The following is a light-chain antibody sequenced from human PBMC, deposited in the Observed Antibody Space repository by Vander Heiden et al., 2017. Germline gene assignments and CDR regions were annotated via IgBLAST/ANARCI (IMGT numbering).Light chain of an antibody. CDR2: AAS. CDR3: QQLNDYPPYT. J-gene: IGKJ2*01. Sequence: DIQLTQSASFLSASVGDRDTITCRARQDISSYLAWYHQIPGKAPKLLISAASTLRSGVPTRFSGNVSWTEFTLTISNLQTEDFATNYCQQLNDYPPYTFCQGTKLGIK. V-gene: IGKV1-9*01. CDR1: QDISSY.